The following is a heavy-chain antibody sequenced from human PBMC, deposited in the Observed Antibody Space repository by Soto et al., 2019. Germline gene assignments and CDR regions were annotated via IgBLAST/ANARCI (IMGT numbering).Heavy chain of an antibody. CDR3: ARDRSGYYHFDN. CDR2: IYTSGTT. CDR1: GASITGYY. V-gene: IGHV4-4*07. Sequence: QVQVQQSGPGLVKPSGTLSLTCTVSGASITGYYWTWIRQPAGRGLEWIGRIYTSGTTDYNTPLKSRLAISVDTSKNQFSLKLSSVTAADTAVYYCARDRSGYYHFDNWGQATLVTVAS. D-gene: IGHD3-3*01. J-gene: IGHJ4*02.